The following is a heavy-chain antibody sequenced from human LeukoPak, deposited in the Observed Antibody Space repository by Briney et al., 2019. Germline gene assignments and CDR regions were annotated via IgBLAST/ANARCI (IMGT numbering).Heavy chain of an antibody. D-gene: IGHD2-15*01. CDR1: GFTFSSYG. V-gene: IGHV3-30*18. Sequence: GGSLRLSCAASGFTFSSYGMDWVRQAPGKGLEWGAIISYDGSNKYYVDAVNGRFTISRDNSKNTLFLQMSSWRPEDTAVYYCAKVRGHCSGASCYGLLQHCGQGTLVTVSS. CDR3: AKVRGHCSGASCYGLLQH. CDR2: ISYDGSNK. J-gene: IGHJ1*01.